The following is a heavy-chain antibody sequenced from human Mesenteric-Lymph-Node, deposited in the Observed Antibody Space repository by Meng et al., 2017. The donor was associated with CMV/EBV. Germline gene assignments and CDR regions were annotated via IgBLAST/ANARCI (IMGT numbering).Heavy chain of an antibody. D-gene: IGHD2-2*01. CDR2: INPSGGST. CDR1: GYTFTSYY. V-gene: IGHV1-46*01. J-gene: IGHJ4*02. CDR3: ARDRDIVVVPAAMGRYYFDY. Sequence: ASVKVSYKASGYTFTSYYMHWVRQAPGQGLEWMGIINPSGGSTSYAQKFQGRVTMTRDTSTSTVYMELSSLRSEDTAVYYCARDRDIVVVPAAMGRYYFDYWGQGTLVTVSS.